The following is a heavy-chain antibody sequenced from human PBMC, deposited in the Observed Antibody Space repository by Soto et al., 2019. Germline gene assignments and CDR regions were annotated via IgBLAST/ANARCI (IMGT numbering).Heavy chain of an antibody. Sequence: QVQLQESGPGLVKPSQTLSLTCTVSGGSISSGGYYWSWIRQHPGKGLEWIGYIYYSGSTYYNPSLKSRVTISVDTSKNQFSRKLSSVTAADTAVYYCARNLPIEGWGIVATTYGMDVWGQGTTVTVSS. D-gene: IGHD5-12*01. CDR2: IYYSGST. CDR1: GGSISSGGYY. J-gene: IGHJ6*02. V-gene: IGHV4-31*03. CDR3: ARNLPIEGWGIVATTYGMDV.